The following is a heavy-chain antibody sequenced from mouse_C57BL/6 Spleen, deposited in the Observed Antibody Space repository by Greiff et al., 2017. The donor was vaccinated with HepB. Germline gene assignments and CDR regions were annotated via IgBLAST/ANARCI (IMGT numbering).Heavy chain of an antibody. CDR1: GFTFSNYW. Sequence: EVNVVESGGGLVQPGGSMKLSCVASGFTFSNYWMNWVRQSPEKGLEWVAQIRLKSDNYATHYAESVKGRFTISRDDSKSSVYLQMNNLRAEDTGIDYCTEDDGYYDYWGQGTTLTVSS. D-gene: IGHD2-3*01. CDR3: TEDDGYYDY. J-gene: IGHJ2*01. V-gene: IGHV6-3*01. CDR2: IRLKSDNYAT.